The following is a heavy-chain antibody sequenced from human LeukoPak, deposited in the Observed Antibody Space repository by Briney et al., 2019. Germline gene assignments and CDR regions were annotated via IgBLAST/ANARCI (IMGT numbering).Heavy chain of an antibody. CDR1: GGSVSSDRYY. V-gene: IGHV4-61*01. D-gene: IGHD3-16*01. Sequence: PSETLSLTCTVSGGSVSSDRYYWSWVRQPPGKGLEWIGYIYYSGSTNYNPSLKSRVTISVDTSKNQFSLKLSSVTAADAAVYYCARGYPWGYYFDYWGQGTLVTVSS. CDR3: ARGYPWGYYFDY. J-gene: IGHJ4*02. CDR2: IYYSGST.